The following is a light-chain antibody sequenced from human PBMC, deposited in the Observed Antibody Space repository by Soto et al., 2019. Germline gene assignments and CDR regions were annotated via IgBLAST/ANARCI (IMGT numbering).Light chain of an antibody. V-gene: IGLV2-18*02. CDR3: SSYSSSNTYV. CDR1: SSDIGSSNG. J-gene: IGLJ1*01. Sequence: PPSVSGSPGQSVAISCTGTSSDIGSSNGVSWYQQPPGTAPKLMIYDVNNRPSGVPDRFSGSKSGNTASLTISGLQAEDEADYYCSSYSSSNTYVFGTGTKVTV. CDR2: DVN.